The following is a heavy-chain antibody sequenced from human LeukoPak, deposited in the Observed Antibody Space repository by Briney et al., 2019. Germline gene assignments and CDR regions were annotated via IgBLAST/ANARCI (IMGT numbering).Heavy chain of an antibody. CDR2: IYIDGIT. Sequence: SETLSLTCNVSGVSISGSGYYWTWIRQPAGKGLEWIGRIYIDGITDYSPSLKSRLTISLDTSKSQFSLKLSSVTAADTAVYYCARFVFSSLRFDYWGQGILVTVSS. V-gene: IGHV4-61*02. J-gene: IGHJ4*02. CDR3: ARFVFSSLRFDY. D-gene: IGHD2-21*01. CDR1: GVSISGSGYY.